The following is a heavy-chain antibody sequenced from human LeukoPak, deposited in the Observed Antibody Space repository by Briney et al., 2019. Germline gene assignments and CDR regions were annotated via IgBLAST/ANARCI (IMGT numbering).Heavy chain of an antibody. D-gene: IGHD5-24*01. J-gene: IGHJ4*02. CDR3: ARVQLRSRVGYFDY. CDR1: GFTFSSNA. Sequence: GGSLRLSCAASGFTFSSNAMSWVRQAPGKGLEWVSAIRGSGSSTYYADSVKGRFTISRDNSKNTVYLQMNSLRAEDTAVYYCARVQLRSRVGYFDYWGQGTLVTVSS. CDR2: IRGSGSST. V-gene: IGHV3-23*01.